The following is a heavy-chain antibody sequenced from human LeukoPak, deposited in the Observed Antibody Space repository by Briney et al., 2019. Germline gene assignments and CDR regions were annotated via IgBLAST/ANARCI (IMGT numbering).Heavy chain of an antibody. D-gene: IGHD3-22*01. Sequence: SETLSLTCAVYGGSFSGYYWSWIRQPPGKGLEWIGEINHSGSTNYNPSLKSRVTISVDTSKNQFSLKLSSVTAADTAVYYCARVYYDSSGRYDAFDIWGQGTMVTVSS. J-gene: IGHJ3*02. CDR1: GGSFSGYY. V-gene: IGHV4-34*01. CDR2: INHSGST. CDR3: ARVYYDSSGRYDAFDI.